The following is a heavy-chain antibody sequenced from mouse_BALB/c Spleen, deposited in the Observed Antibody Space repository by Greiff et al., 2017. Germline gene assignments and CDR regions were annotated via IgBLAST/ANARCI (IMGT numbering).Heavy chain of an antibody. D-gene: IGHD2-1*01. J-gene: IGHJ2*01. CDR1: GYSITSDYA. CDR2: ISYSGST. CDR3: ARSEGIYFLDY. V-gene: IGHV3-2*02. Sequence: EVQLQESGPGLVKPSQSLSLTCTVTGYSITSDYAWNWIRQFPGNKLEWMGYISYSGSTSYNPSLKIRISITRDTSKNHFFLQLNSVTTEDTATYYCARSEGIYFLDYGGQGTTLTVSS.